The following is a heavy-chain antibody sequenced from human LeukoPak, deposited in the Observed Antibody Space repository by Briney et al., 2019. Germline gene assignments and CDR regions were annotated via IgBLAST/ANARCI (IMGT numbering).Heavy chain of an antibody. CDR3: ARDSTGTTDY. CDR1: GFTFSSYA. CDR2: ISYDGSNK. D-gene: IGHD1-7*01. Sequence: GGSLRLSCAASGFTFSSYAMHCVRQAPGKGLEWVAVISYDGSNKYYADSVKGRFTISRDNSKNTLYLQMNSLRAEDTAVYYCARDSTGTTDYWGQGTLVTVSS. J-gene: IGHJ4*02. V-gene: IGHV3-30*04.